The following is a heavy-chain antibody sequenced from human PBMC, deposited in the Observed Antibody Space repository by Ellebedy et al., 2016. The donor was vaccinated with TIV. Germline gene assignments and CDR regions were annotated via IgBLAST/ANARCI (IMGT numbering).Heavy chain of an antibody. J-gene: IGHJ4*02. D-gene: IGHD2-8*01. Sequence: MPSETLSLTCTVSGDSISSFYWSWIRQPPGKGLEWIGSINYSGNTYNNPSLKSRVTISLYTFKKQFYLKLSSVTAADTAVYYCARDKWRRIRMDYWGQGTLVSVSS. CDR3: ARDKWRRIRMDY. CDR2: INYSGNT. CDR1: GDSISSFY. V-gene: IGHV4-39*07.